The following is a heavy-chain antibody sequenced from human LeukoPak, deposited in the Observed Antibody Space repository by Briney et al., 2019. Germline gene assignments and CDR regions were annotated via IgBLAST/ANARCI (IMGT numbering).Heavy chain of an antibody. V-gene: IGHV1-18*01. CDR2: ISAYNGNT. CDR1: GYTFTSYG. D-gene: IGHD1-7*01. Sequence: ASLKVSCKASGYTFTSYGISWVRQAPGQGLEWMGWISAYNGNTNYAQKLQGRVTMTTDTSTSTAYMELRSLRSDDTAVYYCARDGGRYNWNLRSFDYWGQGTLVTVSS. CDR3: ARDGGRYNWNLRSFDY. J-gene: IGHJ4*02.